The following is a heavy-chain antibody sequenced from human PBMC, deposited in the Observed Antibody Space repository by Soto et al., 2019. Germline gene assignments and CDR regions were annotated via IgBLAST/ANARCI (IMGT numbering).Heavy chain of an antibody. J-gene: IGHJ4*02. D-gene: IGHD2-8*01. CDR2: ISGSGGST. CDR1: GFTFSSYA. Sequence: EVQLLESGGGLVQPGGSLRLSCAASGFTFSSYAMSWVRQAPGKGLEWVSAISGSGGSTYYADSVKGRFTISRDNSKNTLYLKMNSLRAEDTSVYYCAKTVYAMGFLLAYWGQGTLVTVSS. V-gene: IGHV3-23*01. CDR3: AKTVYAMGFLLAY.